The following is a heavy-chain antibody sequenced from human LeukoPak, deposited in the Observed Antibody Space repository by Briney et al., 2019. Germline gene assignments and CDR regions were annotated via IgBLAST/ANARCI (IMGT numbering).Heavy chain of an antibody. CDR2: ISYDGCNK. J-gene: IGHJ4*02. CDR1: GFTFSSYG. Sequence: PGGSLRLSCTVSGFTFSSYGMHWVRQAPGKGLEWVAVISYDGCNKYYADSVKGRFTISRDNSKNTLYLQMNSLRAEDTAMYYCAKDLSLSGSCPHYWGQGTLVTVSS. V-gene: IGHV3-30*18. D-gene: IGHD6-13*01. CDR3: AKDLSLSGSCPHY.